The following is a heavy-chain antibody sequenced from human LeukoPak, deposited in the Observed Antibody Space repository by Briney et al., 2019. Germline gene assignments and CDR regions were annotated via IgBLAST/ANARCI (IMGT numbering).Heavy chain of an antibody. Sequence: SETLSLTCTGSGGSISSYYWSWIRQPPGKGLEWIGYIYYSGSTNYNPSLKSRVTISVDTSKNQSSLKLGSVTAADTAVYYCARGDYDYYFDYWGQGTLVTVSS. D-gene: IGHD4-17*01. CDR3: ARGDYDYYFDY. CDR1: GGSISSYY. J-gene: IGHJ4*02. V-gene: IGHV4-59*01. CDR2: IYYSGST.